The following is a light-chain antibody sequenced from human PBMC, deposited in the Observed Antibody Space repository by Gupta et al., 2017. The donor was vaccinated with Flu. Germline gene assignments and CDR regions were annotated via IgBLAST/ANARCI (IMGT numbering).Light chain of an antibody. CDR2: GAS. V-gene: IGKV3-20*01. CDR3: QKYGGSPYI. J-gene: IGKJ2*01. CDR1: QSISSSY. Sequence: EIVLTQSPGTLSLSPGETATLSCRASQSISSSYLAWYQQKPGQTPRLLIYGASSRATGIPDRFSGSGSGTDFTLSISRLEPEDFAVYYCQKYGGSPYIFGQGTKLEIK.